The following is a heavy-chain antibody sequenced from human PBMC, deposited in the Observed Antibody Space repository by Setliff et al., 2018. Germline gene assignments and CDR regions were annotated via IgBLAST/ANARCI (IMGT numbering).Heavy chain of an antibody. J-gene: IGHJ5*02. D-gene: IGHD3-3*01. CDR1: GGSISSSSYY. V-gene: IGHV4-61*02. CDR2: IYTSGST. CDR3: ARGRGLEWLPESWFDP. Sequence: SETLSLTCTVSGGSISSSSYYWSWIRQPAGKGLEWIGRIYTSGSTYYNPSLKSRVTISVDTSKNHFSLTLTSVTAADTAVYYCARGRGLEWLPESWFDPWGQGTLVTVSS.